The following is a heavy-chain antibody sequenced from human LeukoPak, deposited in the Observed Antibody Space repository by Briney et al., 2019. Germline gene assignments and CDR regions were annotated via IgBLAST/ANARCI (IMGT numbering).Heavy chain of an antibody. CDR3: AKAYCGGDCYSRLYYFDY. CDR2: ISYDGSNK. CDR1: GFTFSSYG. V-gene: IGHV3-30*18. D-gene: IGHD2-21*01. Sequence: GGSLRLSCAASGFTFSSYGMHWVRQAPGKGLEWVAFISYDGSNKYYADSVKGRCTISRDNSKNTLYLQMNSLRAEDTAVYYCAKAYCGGDCYSRLYYFDYWGQGTLVTVSS. J-gene: IGHJ4*02.